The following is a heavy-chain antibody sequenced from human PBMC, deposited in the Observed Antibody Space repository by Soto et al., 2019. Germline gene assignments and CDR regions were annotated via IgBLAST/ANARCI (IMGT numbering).Heavy chain of an antibody. CDR1: GGSFSNNY. Sequence: SETLSLTCAVYGGSFSNNYWTWFRQPPGKGLEWIGEISPSGTTKYIPSLKSRGTISVDTSRKQFFLRVTSVSAADTAVYYCATSLWFGTQPEIWGPGTLVTVSS. D-gene: IGHD3-10*01. CDR3: ATSLWFGTQPEI. V-gene: IGHV4-34*01. J-gene: IGHJ4*02. CDR2: ISPSGTT.